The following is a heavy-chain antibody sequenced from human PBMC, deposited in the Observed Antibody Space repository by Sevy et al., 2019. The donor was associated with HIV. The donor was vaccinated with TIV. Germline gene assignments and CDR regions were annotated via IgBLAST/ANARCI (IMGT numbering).Heavy chain of an antibody. J-gene: IGHJ6*02. Sequence: GGSLRLSCAASVFTFSSYYMNWVRQAPGKGLEWVSSVSGLSNYIYYAHSVKGRFTISRDNAKDSLYLQMNSLRAEDTAIYYCARRLINWDGVDVWGQGTTVTVSS. CDR3: ARRLINWDGVDV. CDR2: VSGLSNYI. CDR1: VFTFSSYY. V-gene: IGHV3-21*01. D-gene: IGHD7-27*01.